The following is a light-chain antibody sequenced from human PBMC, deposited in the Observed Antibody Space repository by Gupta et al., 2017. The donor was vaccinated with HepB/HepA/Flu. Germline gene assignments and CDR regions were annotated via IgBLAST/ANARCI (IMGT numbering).Light chain of an antibody. CDR3: QQYNSYSPQFT. J-gene: IGKJ2*01. V-gene: IGKV1-5*03. CDR1: QSISSW. CDR2: KSS. Sequence: DIQMTQSPSTLSASVGDRVTITCRASQSISSWLAWYQQKPGKAPKLLIYKSSNLESGVPSRFSGSGSGTEFTLTISILQPEDFATYYCQQYNSYSPQFTFGQGTKLEIK.